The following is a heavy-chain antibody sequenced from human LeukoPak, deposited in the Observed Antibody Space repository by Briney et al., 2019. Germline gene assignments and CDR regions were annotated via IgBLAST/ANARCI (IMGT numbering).Heavy chain of an antibody. J-gene: IGHJ6*02. Sequence: ASVKVSCKASGYTFTSYGISWVRQAPGQGLEWMGWISAYNGNTNYAQKLQGRVTMTTDTSTSTAYMELGSLRSDDTAVYYCARDRGYDILTGYYWNYYYGMDVWGQGTTVTVSS. V-gene: IGHV1-18*01. CDR1: GYTFTSYG. CDR3: ARDRGYDILTGYYWNYYYGMDV. D-gene: IGHD3-9*01. CDR2: ISAYNGNT.